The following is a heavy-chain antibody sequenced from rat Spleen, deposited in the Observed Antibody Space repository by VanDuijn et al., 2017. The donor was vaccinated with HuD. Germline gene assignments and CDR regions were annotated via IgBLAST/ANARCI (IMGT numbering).Heavy chain of an antibody. Sequence: EVQLVESDGGLVQPGRSLKLSCAASGFTFSNYGMHWIGQAPTKGLEWVASITNTGGSTYYPDSVKSRFTISRDNAKSTLYLQMNSLRSEDTATYYCTTGYYFDYWGQGVMVTVSS. D-gene: IGHD1-7*01. CDR2: ITNTGGST. CDR1: GFTFSNYG. CDR3: TTGYYFDY. V-gene: IGHV5-19*01. J-gene: IGHJ2*01.